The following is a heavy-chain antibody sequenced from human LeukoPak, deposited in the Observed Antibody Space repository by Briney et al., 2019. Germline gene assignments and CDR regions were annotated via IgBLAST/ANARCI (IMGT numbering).Heavy chain of an antibody. V-gene: IGHV7-4-1*02. CDR2: INTNTGNP. CDR1: GYTFTSYA. CDR3: ARGTKELLWFGELSTGDY. D-gene: IGHD3-10*01. Sequence: GASVKVSCKASGYTFTSYAMNWVRQAPGQGLEWMGWINTNTGNPTYAQGFTGRFVFSLDTSVSTAYLQISSLKAEDTAVYYCARGTKELLWFGELSTGDYWGQGTLVTVSS. J-gene: IGHJ4*02.